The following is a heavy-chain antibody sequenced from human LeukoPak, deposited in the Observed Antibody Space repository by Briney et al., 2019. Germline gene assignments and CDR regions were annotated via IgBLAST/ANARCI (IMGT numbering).Heavy chain of an antibody. CDR2: INAGNGNT. Sequence: GASVKVSCKASGYTFTSYTIHWVRQAPGQRPEWMGWINAGNGNTIYSQKFQGRVTITRDTSASTAYMELSSLRSEDTAVYYCARISWNSGDFDWGQGTLVTVSS. CDR1: GYTFTSYT. CDR3: ARISWNSGDFD. J-gene: IGHJ4*02. V-gene: IGHV1-3*01. D-gene: IGHD4-17*01.